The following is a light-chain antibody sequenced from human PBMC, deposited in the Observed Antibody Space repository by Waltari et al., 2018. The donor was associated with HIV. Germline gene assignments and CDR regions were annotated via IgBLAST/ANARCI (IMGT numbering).Light chain of an antibody. CDR3: SAYTSISTLAV. CDR2: GVS. V-gene: IGLV2-14*01. J-gene: IGLJ2*01. Sequence: QSALTQPASVSASPGQSITIPCTGTSSHIGGYDYVSRYQQHPGKAPKLMIYGVSSRPSGVSNRFSGSRSGNTASLTISGLQAEDEADYYCSAYTSISTLAVFGGGTKLTVL. CDR1: SSHIGGYDY.